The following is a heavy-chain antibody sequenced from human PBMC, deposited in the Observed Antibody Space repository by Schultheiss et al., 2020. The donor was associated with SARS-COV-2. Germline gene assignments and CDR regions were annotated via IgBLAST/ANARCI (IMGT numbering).Heavy chain of an antibody. CDR2: IYYSGST. V-gene: IGHV4-59*12. Sequence: SETLSLTCTVSGGSISSYYWGWIRQPPGKGLEWIGYIYYSGSTYYNPSLKSRVTISVDTSKNQFSLKLSSVTAADTAVYYCAREGLLVGYGDKWFDPWGQGTLVTVSS. CDR1: GGSISSYY. D-gene: IGHD4-17*01. CDR3: AREGLLVGYGDKWFDP. J-gene: IGHJ5*02.